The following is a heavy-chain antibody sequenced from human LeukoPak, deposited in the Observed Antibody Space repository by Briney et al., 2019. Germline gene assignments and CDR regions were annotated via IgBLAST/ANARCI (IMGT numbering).Heavy chain of an antibody. V-gene: IGHV3-30*18. J-gene: IGHJ4*02. CDR2: ISYDGSNK. CDR3: AKDRLYSSTQGLYDY. D-gene: IGHD6-13*01. Sequence: PGGSLRLSCAASGFTFSSYGMHWVRQAPGKGLEWVAVISYDGSNKYYADSVKGRFTISRDNSKNTLYLQMNSLRAEDTAVYYCAKDRLYSSTQGLYDYWGQGTLVTVSS. CDR1: GFTFSSYG.